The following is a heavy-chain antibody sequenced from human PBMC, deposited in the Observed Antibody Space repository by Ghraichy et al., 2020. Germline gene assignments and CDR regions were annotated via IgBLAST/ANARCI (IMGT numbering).Heavy chain of an antibody. CDR1: GDSISTDDW. D-gene: IGHD3-22*01. V-gene: IGHV4-4*02. J-gene: IGHJ5*02. Sequence: SETLSLTCAVSGDSISTDDWWSWVRQPPGKGLEWVGEIYHSGTTNYNPSLKSPVSISMDKSKNQFSLKLTSVTAADTAVYYCARVTRDRVTRDSSGYYHGGWFDPWGQGTLVTVSS. CDR2: IYHSGTT. CDR3: ARVTRDRVTRDSSGYYHGGWFDP.